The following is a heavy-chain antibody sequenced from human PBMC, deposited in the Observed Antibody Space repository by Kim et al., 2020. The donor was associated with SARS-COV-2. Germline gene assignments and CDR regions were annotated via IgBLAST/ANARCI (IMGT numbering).Heavy chain of an antibody. CDR1: GGSFSSGCYY. Sequence: SETLSLTCTVSGGSFSSGCYYWGRDRQRTGQGLVWNGSNNYSGSAYYNPTSKSRVTISVDTNKNQFSLTLNSVTAAAAAVYSCARDDYSSSWYTWFDPWG. CDR3: ARDDYSSSWYTWFDP. J-gene: IGHJ5*02. D-gene: IGHD6-13*01. CDR2: NNYSGSA. V-gene: IGHV4-39*07.